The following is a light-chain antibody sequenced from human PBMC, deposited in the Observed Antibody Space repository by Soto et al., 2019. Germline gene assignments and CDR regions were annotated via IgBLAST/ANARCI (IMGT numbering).Light chain of an antibody. CDR3: QQSHSFPPT. V-gene: IGKV1-12*01. J-gene: IGKJ4*01. Sequence: IQMTPSPSSVSASVGDSVTITCRASQDITRWLAWYQQRPGKAPKLLIYGASSLQSGVPSRFSGSGSGTDFTLTISSLQPEDFAAYFCQQSHSFPPTFGGGTEV. CDR1: QDITRW. CDR2: GAS.